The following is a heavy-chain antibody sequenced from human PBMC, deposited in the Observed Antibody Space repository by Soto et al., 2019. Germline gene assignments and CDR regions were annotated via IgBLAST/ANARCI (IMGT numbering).Heavy chain of an antibody. CDR2: FDPEDGET. D-gene: IGHD3-22*01. CDR1: GYTLTELS. CDR3: ATGYYYDSSGYYHVPYFDY. Sequence: ASVKVSCKVSGYTLTELSMHWVRQAPGKGLEWMGGFDPEDGETIYAQKFQGRVTMTEDTSTDTAYMELSSLRSEDTAVYYCATGYYYDSSGYYHVPYFDYWGQGTLVTVSS. V-gene: IGHV1-24*01. J-gene: IGHJ4*02.